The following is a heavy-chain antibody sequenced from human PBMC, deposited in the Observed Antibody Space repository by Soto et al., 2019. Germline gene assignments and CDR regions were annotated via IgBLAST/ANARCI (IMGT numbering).Heavy chain of an antibody. CDR1: GGTFSSYA. J-gene: IGHJ5*02. CDR2: IIPIFGTA. D-gene: IGHD3-10*01. CDR3: ARGSVLLWFGESPNWFDP. V-gene: IGHV1-69*06. Sequence: ASVKVSCKASGGTFSSYAISWVLQAPGQGLEWMGGIIPIFGTANYAQKFQGRVTITADKSTSTAYMELSSVTAADTAVYYCARGSVLLWFGESPNWFDPWGQGTLVTVSS.